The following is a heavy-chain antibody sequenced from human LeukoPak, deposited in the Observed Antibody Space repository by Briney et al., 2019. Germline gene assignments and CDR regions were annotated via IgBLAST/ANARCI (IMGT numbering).Heavy chain of an antibody. Sequence: SETLSLTCAVYGGSFSGYYWSWIRQPPGKGLEWIGEINHSGSTNYNPSLKSRVTISVDTSKNQFSLKLSSVTAADTAVYYCARHWTYYDYVWGSYRPYYFDYWGQGTRVTVSS. CDR2: INHSGST. V-gene: IGHV4-34*01. CDR3: ARHWTYYDYVWGSYRPYYFDY. J-gene: IGHJ4*02. CDR1: GGSFSGYY. D-gene: IGHD3-16*02.